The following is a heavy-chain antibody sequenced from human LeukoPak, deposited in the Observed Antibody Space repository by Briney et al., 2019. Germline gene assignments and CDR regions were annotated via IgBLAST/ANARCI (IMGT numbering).Heavy chain of an antibody. D-gene: IGHD1-26*01. J-gene: IGHJ4*02. CDR3: ARSGSTAFDY. CDR2: IYTSGST. CDR1: GGSISSYY. V-gene: IGHV4-4*07. Sequence: PSETLSLTCTVSGGSISSYYWSWIRQPAGKGLEWIGRIYTSGSTNYNPSLKSRVTISVDTSKNQFSLNLTSVTAADTAVYYCARSGSTAFDYWGQGTLVTVSS.